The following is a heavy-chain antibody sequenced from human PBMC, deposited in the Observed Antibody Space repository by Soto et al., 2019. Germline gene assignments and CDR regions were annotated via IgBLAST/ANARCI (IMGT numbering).Heavy chain of an antibody. CDR3: AKDKGGGVPIRGIDH. D-gene: IGHD3-16*01. CDR1: GFTFDDYA. Sequence: EVQLVESGGGLVQPGRSLRLSCAASGFTFDDYAMHWVRQAPGKGLEWVSGISWNSGSIGYADSVKGRFTISRDNAKNSRKLQRNRLRAEGTALYYGAKDKGGGVPIRGIDHWGQGTLVTVSS. CDR2: ISWNSGSI. V-gene: IGHV3-9*01. J-gene: IGHJ4*02.